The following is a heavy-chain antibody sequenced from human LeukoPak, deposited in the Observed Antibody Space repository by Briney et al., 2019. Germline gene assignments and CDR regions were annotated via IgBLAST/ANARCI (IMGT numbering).Heavy chain of an antibody. J-gene: IGHJ4*02. CDR1: GGTFSSYA. V-gene: IGHV1-69*13. D-gene: IGHD3-22*01. CDR3: AREGDSSGMFDY. Sequence: SVKVSCKASGGTFSSYAISWVRQAPGQGLEWMGGIIPIFGTANYAQKFQGRVTITADESTSTAYMELSSLRSEDTAVYYCAREGDSSGMFDYWGQGTLVTVSS. CDR2: IIPIFGTA.